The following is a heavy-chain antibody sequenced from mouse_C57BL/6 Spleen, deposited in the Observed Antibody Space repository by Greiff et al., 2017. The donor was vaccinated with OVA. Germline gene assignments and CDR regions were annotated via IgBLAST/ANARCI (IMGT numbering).Heavy chain of an antibody. Sequence: QVQLQQPGTELVKPGASVKLSCKASGYTFTSYWMHWVKQRPGQGLEWIGNINPSNGGTNYNEKFKSKATLTVDKSSSTAYMQLSSLTSEDSAVYYCAKGVGYYLPYYAMDYWGQGTSVTVSS. J-gene: IGHJ4*01. CDR3: AKGVGYYLPYYAMDY. D-gene: IGHD2-3*01. V-gene: IGHV1-53*01. CDR2: INPSNGGT. CDR1: GYTFTSYW.